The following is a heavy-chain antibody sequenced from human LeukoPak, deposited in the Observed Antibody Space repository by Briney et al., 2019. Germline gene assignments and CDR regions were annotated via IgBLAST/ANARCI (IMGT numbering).Heavy chain of an antibody. CDR1: GFTFSSYA. CDR2: ISGSGGST. J-gene: IGHJ4*02. Sequence: GGSLRLSCAASGFTFSSYAMSWVRQAPGKGLEWVSAISGSGGSTYYADSVKGRFTISRDNSKNTLYLQMNSLRAEDTAVYYCARGPTDQDAWFGEKYVDYWGQGTLVTVSS. D-gene: IGHD3-10*01. V-gene: IGHV3-23*01. CDR3: ARGPTDQDAWFGEKYVDY.